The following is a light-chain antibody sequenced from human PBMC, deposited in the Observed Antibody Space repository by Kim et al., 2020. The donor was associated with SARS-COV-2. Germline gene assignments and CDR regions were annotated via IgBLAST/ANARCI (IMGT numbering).Light chain of an antibody. J-gene: IGLJ2*01. V-gene: IGLV2-14*01. CDR2: EVS. CDR1: SSDIGSSSY. CDR3: SSYTKTNVI. Sequence: QSALTQPASVSGSPGQSITISCAGTSSDIGSSSYVSWYQQHPGKAPKLILYEVSDRPSGVSNRFSGFKSANTASLTISGLQPEDEADYYCSSYTKTNVIFGGGTQLTVL.